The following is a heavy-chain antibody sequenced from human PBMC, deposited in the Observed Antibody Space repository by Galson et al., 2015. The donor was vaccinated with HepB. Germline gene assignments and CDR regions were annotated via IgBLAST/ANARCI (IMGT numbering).Heavy chain of an antibody. CDR1: GFTFGNYA. CDR3: TRVYEPAYYDFWSGYLGEN. D-gene: IGHD3-3*01. CDR2: IRSKAYGGTT. V-gene: IGHV3-49*03. J-gene: IGHJ4*02. Sequence: SLRLSCAASGFTFGNYAMSWFRQAPGKGLEWVGFIRSKAYGGTTEYAASVKGRFTISRDDSKSIAYLQMNSLKTEDTAVYYCTRVYEPAYYDFWSGYLGENWGQGTLVTVSS.